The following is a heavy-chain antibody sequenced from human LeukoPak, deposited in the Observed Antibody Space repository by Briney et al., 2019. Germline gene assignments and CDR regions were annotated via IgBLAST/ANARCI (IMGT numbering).Heavy chain of an antibody. V-gene: IGHV3-30*02. CDR1: GFTFSSYG. Sequence: PGGSLRLSCAASGFTFSSYGMHWVRQAPGKGLEWVAFIRYDGSNKYYADSVKGRFTISRDNSKNTLYLQMNSLRAGDTAVYYCAKDRRVRWGYFDYWGQGTLVTVSS. CDR2: IRYDGSNK. J-gene: IGHJ4*02. D-gene: IGHD7-27*01. CDR3: AKDRRVRWGYFDY.